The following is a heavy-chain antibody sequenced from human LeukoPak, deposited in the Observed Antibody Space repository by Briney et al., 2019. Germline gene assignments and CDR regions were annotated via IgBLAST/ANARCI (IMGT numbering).Heavy chain of an antibody. CDR2: ISSSSCYI. D-gene: IGHD4-23*01. V-gene: IGHV3-21*01. Sequence: GGSLRLSCAASGFTFSSYSMNWVRQAPGKGLEWVSSISSSSCYINYADSVKGRFTISRDNAKNSLYLQMNSLRAEDTAVYYCARDTHSRYGGNENDYWGQGTLVTVSS. J-gene: IGHJ4*02. CDR3: ARDTHSRYGGNENDY. CDR1: GFTFSSYS.